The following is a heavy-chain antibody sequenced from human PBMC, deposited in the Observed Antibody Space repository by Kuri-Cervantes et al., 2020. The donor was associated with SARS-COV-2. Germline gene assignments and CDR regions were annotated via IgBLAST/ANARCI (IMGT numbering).Heavy chain of an antibody. J-gene: IGHJ4*02. V-gene: IGHV3-30*18. CDR1: GFTFSSYG. D-gene: IGHD4/OR15-4a*01. CDR2: ISYDGSNK. Sequence: GESLKISCAASGFTFSSYGMHWVRQAPGKGLEWVAVISYDGSNKYYADSVKGRFTISRDNSQNTLSLQLKSLRSEDAAMYYCAKDGVGAHDFWGQGTLVTVSS. CDR3: AKDGVGAHDF.